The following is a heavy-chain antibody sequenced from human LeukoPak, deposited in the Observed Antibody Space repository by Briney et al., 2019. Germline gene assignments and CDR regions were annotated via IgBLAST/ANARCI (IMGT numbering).Heavy chain of an antibody. D-gene: IGHD6-19*01. J-gene: IGHJ1*01. CDR2: ISGSGGST. CDR3: AKLDSSGWYARYFQH. Sequence: AGGSLRLSCAASGFTFSSYAMSWVRQAPGKGLEWVSAISGSGGSTYYADSVKGRFTISRDNSKNTLYLQMNSLRAEDTAVYYCAKLDSSGWYARYFQHWGQGTLVTVSS. V-gene: IGHV3-23*01. CDR1: GFTFSSYA.